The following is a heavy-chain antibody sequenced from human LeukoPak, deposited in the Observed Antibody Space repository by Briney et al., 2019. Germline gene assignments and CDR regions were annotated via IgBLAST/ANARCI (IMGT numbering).Heavy chain of an antibody. CDR3: ARHMGSGSYYNDDGAFDI. CDR2: IYPGESDT. V-gene: IGHV5-51*01. CDR1: GCSFTSYW. J-gene: IGHJ3*02. D-gene: IGHD3-10*01. Sequence: GEALQIYSQGSGCSFTSYWIGWVRPVPGKGMEWMGIIYPGESDTRYSPSFQGQVTISADKSINTAYLQWSSLKASDTAMYYCARHMGSGSYYNDDGAFDIWGQGTMVTVSS.